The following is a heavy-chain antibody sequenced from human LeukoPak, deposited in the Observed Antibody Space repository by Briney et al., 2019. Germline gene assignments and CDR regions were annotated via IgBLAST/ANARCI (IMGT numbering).Heavy chain of an antibody. V-gene: IGHV4-34*01. Sequence: SETLSLTCAVYGGSFSGYYWSWIRQPPGKGREGMGEINHSGSTNYNPSLKSRVTISVDTSKNQFSLKLSSVTAADTAVYYCARGFVSYYYGSGSYEGPDYWGQGTLVTVTS. CDR3: ARGFVSYYYGSGSYEGPDY. D-gene: IGHD3-10*01. J-gene: IGHJ4*02. CDR1: GGSFSGYY. CDR2: INHSGST.